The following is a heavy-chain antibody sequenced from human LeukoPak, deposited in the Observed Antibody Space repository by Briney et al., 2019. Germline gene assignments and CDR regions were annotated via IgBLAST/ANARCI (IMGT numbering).Heavy chain of an antibody. V-gene: IGHV5-51*01. Sequence: KRGESLKISCTASVYSFTNYLIGWVRQMPGKGLEWVGIIYPSDSDTRYRPTFQGQVTNSADKSISPAYPQWSSLKASDTAMYYCATLRSGFDIWGQGTMVTVSS. CDR1: VYSFTNYL. J-gene: IGHJ3*02. CDR3: ATLRSGFDI. D-gene: IGHD3-3*01. CDR2: IYPSDSDT.